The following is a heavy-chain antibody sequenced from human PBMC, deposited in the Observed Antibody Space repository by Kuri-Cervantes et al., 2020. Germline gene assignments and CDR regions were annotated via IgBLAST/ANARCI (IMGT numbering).Heavy chain of an antibody. D-gene: IGHD3-22*01. Sequence: GSLRLSCTVSGGSISSGGYYWSWIRQHPGKGLEWIGYIYYSGSTNYNPSLKSRVTISVDTSKNQFSLKLSSVTAADTAVYYCARNYYYDSSGYYYEVWWFDPWGQGTLVTVSS. CDR1: GGSISSGGYY. CDR3: ARNYYYDSSGYYYEVWWFDP. V-gene: IGHV4-61*08. CDR2: IYYSGST. J-gene: IGHJ5*02.